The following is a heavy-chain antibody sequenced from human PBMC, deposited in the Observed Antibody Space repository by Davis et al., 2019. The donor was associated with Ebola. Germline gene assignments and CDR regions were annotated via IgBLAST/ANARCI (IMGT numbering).Heavy chain of an antibody. CDR3: ARDLIPIFSVHKFDP. CDR2: MNPNSGNT. CDR1: GYTFISYD. V-gene: IGHV1-8*01. D-gene: IGHD3-9*01. J-gene: IGHJ5*02. Sequence: ASVKVSCKASGYTFISYDIHWVRQAAGQGLEWMGWMNPNSGNTGYAPKFQGRVTMARDTSISTAYMEVRSLRSEDTAVYYCARDLIPIFSVHKFDPWGQGTLVTVSS.